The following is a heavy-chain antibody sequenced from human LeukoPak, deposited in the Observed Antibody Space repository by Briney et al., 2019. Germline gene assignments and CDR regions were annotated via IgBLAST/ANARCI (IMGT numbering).Heavy chain of an antibody. J-gene: IGHJ6*03. CDR2: IYTSGST. CDR3: ARDQEGYSYSGRGNYYYYYMDV. V-gene: IGHV4-4*07. CDR1: GGSISSYY. Sequence: SETLSLTCTVSGGSISSYYWSWIRQPAGKGLEWIGRIYTSGSTNYNPSLKSRVTMSVDTSKNQFSLKLSSVTAADTAVYYCARDQEGYSYSGRGNYYYYYMDVWGKGTTVTVSS. D-gene: IGHD2-21*02.